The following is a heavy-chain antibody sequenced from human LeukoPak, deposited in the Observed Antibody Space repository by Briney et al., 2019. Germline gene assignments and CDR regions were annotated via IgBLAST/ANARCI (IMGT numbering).Heavy chain of an antibody. J-gene: IGHJ4*02. CDR2: ISSSSSTI. CDR3: ARDVEMATRHMNYFDY. D-gene: IGHD5-24*01. Sequence: GGSLRLSCAASGFTFSSYSMNWVRQAPGKGLEWVSYISSSSSTIYYADSVKGRFTISRDNAKNSLYLQMNSLRAEDTAVYYCARDVEMATRHMNYFDYWGQGTLVTVSS. CDR1: GFTFSSYS. V-gene: IGHV3-48*04.